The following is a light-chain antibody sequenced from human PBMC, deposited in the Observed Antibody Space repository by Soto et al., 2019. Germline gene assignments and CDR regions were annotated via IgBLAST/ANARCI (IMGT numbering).Light chain of an antibody. V-gene: IGKV3-11*01. CDR2: HAS. CDR1: QSVSSF. CDR3: QQRSNWPLT. Sequence: EIVLTQSPATLSLSPGERATLSCRASQSVSSFLGWYQQKPGQAPRLLIYHASNRAPGIPARFSGSGSGTDFTLTIRSLEPEDFAVYYCQQRSNWPLTFGPGTKVDIK. J-gene: IGKJ3*01.